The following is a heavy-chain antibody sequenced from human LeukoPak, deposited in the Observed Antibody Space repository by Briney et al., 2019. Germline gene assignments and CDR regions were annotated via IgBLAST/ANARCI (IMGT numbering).Heavy chain of an antibody. Sequence: SGGSLRLSCAVSGLTFSRYAMSWVRQAPGKGLEWVSAISESGSGTYYADSVKGRFTISRDNSKDTLSLQMNSLRAEDTAVYYCARVKSGYDYWGQGTLVTVSS. CDR3: ARVKSGYDY. CDR1: GLTFSRYA. CDR2: ISESGSGT. V-gene: IGHV3-23*01. D-gene: IGHD3-22*01. J-gene: IGHJ4*02.